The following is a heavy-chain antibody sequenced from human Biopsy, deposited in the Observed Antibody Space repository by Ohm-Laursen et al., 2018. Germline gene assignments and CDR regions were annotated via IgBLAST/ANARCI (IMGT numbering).Heavy chain of an antibody. J-gene: IGHJ5*02. V-gene: IGHV4-39*01. Sequence: GTLSLTCTVSGGSISNNNYYWGRIRQPPGKGLEWIGSIFYRGSTNYKPSLKSRVNISVDTSKNQFSLKLKSVTAADTAVYYCARDYDTSGYYYVSWGQGTLVTVSS. CDR2: IFYRGST. CDR3: ARDYDTSGYYYVS. D-gene: IGHD3-22*01. CDR1: GGSISNNNYY.